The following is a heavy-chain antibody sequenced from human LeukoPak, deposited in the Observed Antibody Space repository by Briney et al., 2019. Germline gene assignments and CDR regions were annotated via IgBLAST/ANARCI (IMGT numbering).Heavy chain of an antibody. V-gene: IGHV4-39*01. D-gene: IGHD2-15*01. J-gene: IGHJ1*01. Sequence: SETLSLTCTVSGGSISSSRYYWGWIRQPPGKGLEWIGNVYYGGSTYYSPSLKSRVTISVDTSKNQFSLKLSSVTAADTAVYYCAGGPAGGYFQHWGQGTLVTVSS. CDR1: GGSISSSRYY. CDR2: VYYGGST. CDR3: AGGPAGGYFQH.